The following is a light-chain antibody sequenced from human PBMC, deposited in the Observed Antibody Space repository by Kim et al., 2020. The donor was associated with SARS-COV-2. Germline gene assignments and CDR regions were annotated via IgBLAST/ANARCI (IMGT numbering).Light chain of an antibody. Sequence: DTVMIQSPDSLAVSLGERATINCKSSQTILHSSTNKDCLAWYQLKTGQPPKLLFYWASTRESGVPERFSASGSGTDFTLTISSLQAADVAVYYCQQYSASPSTFGQGTKLEIK. CDR2: WAS. J-gene: IGKJ2*01. V-gene: IGKV4-1*01. CDR3: QQYSASPST. CDR1: QTILHSSTNKDC.